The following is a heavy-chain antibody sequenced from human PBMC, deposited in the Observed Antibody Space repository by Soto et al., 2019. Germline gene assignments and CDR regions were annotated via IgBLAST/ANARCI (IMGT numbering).Heavy chain of an antibody. J-gene: IGHJ3*02. D-gene: IGHD3-22*01. Sequence: PSETLSLTCTVSGGSISSYYWSWIRQPPGKGLEWIGYIYNSGSTNYNPSLKSRVTISVDMSKNQFSLKLSSVTAADTAVYYCARQTDSYYTFDAFAIWGQGTMVTVSS. CDR1: GGSISSYY. V-gene: IGHV4-59*08. CDR3: ARQTDSYYTFDAFAI. CDR2: IYNSGST.